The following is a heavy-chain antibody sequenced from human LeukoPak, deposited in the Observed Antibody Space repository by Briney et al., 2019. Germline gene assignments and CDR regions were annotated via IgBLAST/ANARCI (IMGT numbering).Heavy chain of an antibody. J-gene: IGHJ3*02. Sequence: GGSLRLSCAASGFTFSNYVMNWVRRAPGKGLEWVSGISGSGVSTYYADSVRGRFTISRDKSKNTLHLQMNSLRAEDTAVYYCAKARILSAGADASDIWGQGTMVTVSS. CDR3: AKARILSAGADASDI. V-gene: IGHV3-23*01. CDR1: GFTFSNYV. CDR2: ISGSGVST. D-gene: IGHD2/OR15-2a*01.